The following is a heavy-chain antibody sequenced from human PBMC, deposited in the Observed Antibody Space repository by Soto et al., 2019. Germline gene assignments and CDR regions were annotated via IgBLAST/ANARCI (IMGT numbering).Heavy chain of an antibody. CDR2: IYYTGST. CDR3: ATSTVNSRTRVDY. J-gene: IGHJ4*02. V-gene: IGHV4-31*03. Sequence: SETLSLTCTVSGGSIYTGGFYWSWIRQLPGKGLEWLGYIYYTGSTQYTPSLKSRLTISTDTSDNQFSLRLTSVTAADTAVYYCATSTVNSRTRVDYWGQGTLVTVSS. D-gene: IGHD4-4*01. CDR1: GGSIYTGGFY.